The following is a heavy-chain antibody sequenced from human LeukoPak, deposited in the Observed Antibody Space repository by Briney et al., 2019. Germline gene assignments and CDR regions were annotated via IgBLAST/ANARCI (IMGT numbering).Heavy chain of an antibody. CDR1: GFTFSSYA. CDR2: ISYDGSNK. J-gene: IGHJ3*01. Sequence: GGSLRLSCAASGFTFSSYAMHWVRQAPGKGLEWVAVISYDGSNKYYADSVKGRFTISRDNSKNTLYLQMNSLRAEDTAVYYCAREHYYDSSGVSARAVLWGQGTMVTVSS. D-gene: IGHD3-22*01. CDR3: AREHYYDSSGVSARAVL. V-gene: IGHV3-30-3*01.